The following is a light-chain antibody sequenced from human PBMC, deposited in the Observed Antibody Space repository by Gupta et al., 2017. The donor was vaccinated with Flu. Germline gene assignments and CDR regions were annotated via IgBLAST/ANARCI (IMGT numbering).Light chain of an antibody. CDR2: GNS. CDR1: SSNIGAGYD. CDR3: QSYDSSLSLYV. J-gene: IGLJ1*01. Sequence: QSVPTQPPSVSGAPGQRVTISCTGSSSNIGAGYDVHWYQQLPGTAPKLLIYGNSNRPSGVPDRFSGSKSGTSASLAITGLQAEDEADYYCQSYDSSLSLYVFGTGTKVTVL. V-gene: IGLV1-40*01.